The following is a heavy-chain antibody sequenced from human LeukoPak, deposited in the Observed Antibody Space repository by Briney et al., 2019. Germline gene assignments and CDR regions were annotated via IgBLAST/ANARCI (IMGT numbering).Heavy chain of an antibody. V-gene: IGHV3-30-3*01. CDR3: ARDFSSSWFADAFDI. CDR1: GFSFNGYG. Sequence: GGSLRLSCLASGFSFNGYGMHWVRQAPGKGLEWVSLISSDGSGKYYADSVKGRFTISRDNAKNSLYLQMNSLRAEDTAVYYCARDFSSSWFADAFDIWGQGTMVTVSS. D-gene: IGHD6-13*01. J-gene: IGHJ3*02. CDR2: ISSDGSGK.